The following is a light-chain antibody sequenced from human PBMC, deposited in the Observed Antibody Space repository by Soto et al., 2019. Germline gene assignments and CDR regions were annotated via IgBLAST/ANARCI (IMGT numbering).Light chain of an antibody. Sequence: QSALTQPASVSGSPGQSITISCTGTSSDVGGYNYVSWYQQHPGKAPKLMIYDVSNRPSGVSNRFSGSKSGNTASLTISGLQAEDEADYYCSSYTSSSTLLYVFRTGTKLTFL. J-gene: IGLJ1*01. CDR3: SSYTSSSTLLYV. V-gene: IGLV2-14*01. CDR1: SSDVGGYNY. CDR2: DVS.